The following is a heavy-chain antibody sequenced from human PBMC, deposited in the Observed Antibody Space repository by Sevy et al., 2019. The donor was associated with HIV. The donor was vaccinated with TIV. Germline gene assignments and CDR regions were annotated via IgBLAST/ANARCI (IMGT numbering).Heavy chain of an antibody. Sequence: GESLKISCAASGFTVSSNYMSWVRQAPGKGLEWVSVIYSGGSTYYADSVKGRFTISRDNSKNTLYLQMNSLRAEDTAVYYCTSRDGYNWDAFDIWGQGTMVTVSS. CDR2: IYSGGST. CDR1: GFTVSSNY. J-gene: IGHJ3*02. CDR3: TSRDGYNWDAFDI. V-gene: IGHV3-53*01. D-gene: IGHD1-1*01.